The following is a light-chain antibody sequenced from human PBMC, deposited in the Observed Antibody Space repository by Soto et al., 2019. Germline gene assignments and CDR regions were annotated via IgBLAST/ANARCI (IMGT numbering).Light chain of an antibody. CDR1: QSVSSN. V-gene: IGKV3-15*01. Sequence: EVVITQFPATLAVSPGERATLSCRASQSVSSNLAWYQQIPGRAPRLLIYGASTRATGIPARFSASGSGTEFTLTISSLEPEDFAVYHCQQRSNWPSITFGQGTRLEIK. J-gene: IGKJ5*01. CDR3: QQRSNWPSIT. CDR2: GAS.